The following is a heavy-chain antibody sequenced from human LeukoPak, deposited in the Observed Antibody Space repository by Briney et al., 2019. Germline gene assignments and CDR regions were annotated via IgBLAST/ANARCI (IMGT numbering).Heavy chain of an antibody. CDR3: ARDLAGRKQQLGWFDP. Sequence: TSETLSLTCTVSGGSISSHYWSWIRQPAERGLEWIGRIYNSGNTNYNPSLKSRVTMSVDTSKNQFSLELSSVTAADTAVYFCARDLAGRKQQLGWFDPWGQGTLVTVSS. D-gene: IGHD6-13*01. CDR1: GGSISSHY. CDR2: IYNSGNT. J-gene: IGHJ5*02. V-gene: IGHV4-4*07.